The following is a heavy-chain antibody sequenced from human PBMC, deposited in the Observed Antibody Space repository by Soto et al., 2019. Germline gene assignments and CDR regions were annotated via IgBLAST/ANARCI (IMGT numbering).Heavy chain of an antibody. CDR1: GDSISTYY. CDR2: LYYGRSA. D-gene: IGHD3-22*01. CDR3: ALRSMAVVPEY. J-gene: IGHJ4*02. V-gene: IGHV4-59*01. Sequence: QVQLQESGPGLVKPSETLSLTCAVSGDSISTYYCMWIRQPPGKGLESIGYLYYGRSATYNPSLTNRVTLSVDTSTNQCSLTLSSMTAADTAVYYCALRSMAVVPEYWGQGTLVTVSS.